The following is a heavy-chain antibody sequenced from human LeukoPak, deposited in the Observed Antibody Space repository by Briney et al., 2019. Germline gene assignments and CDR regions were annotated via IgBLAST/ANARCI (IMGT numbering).Heavy chain of an antibody. D-gene: IGHD6-13*01. CDR2: IYYSGST. Sequence: SETLSLTCTVSGGSISSYYWSWIRQPPGKGLEWIGYIYYSGSTNYNPSLKSRVTISVDTSKNQFSLKLSSVTAADTAVYYCARDARIAAAGGEGDDAFDIWGQGTMVTVSS. V-gene: IGHV4-59*12. J-gene: IGHJ3*02. CDR1: GGSISSYY. CDR3: ARDARIAAAGGEGDDAFDI.